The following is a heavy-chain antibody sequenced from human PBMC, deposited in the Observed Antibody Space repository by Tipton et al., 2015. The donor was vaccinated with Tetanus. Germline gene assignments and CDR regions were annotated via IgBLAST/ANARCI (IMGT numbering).Heavy chain of an antibody. Sequence: VQLVQSGAEVKKPGDSLKISCEVSGHNSRSYWISWVRQMPGKGLEWMGIIYPGDTDATYSPSFQGQVTISIDKSISTAYLHWTSLKASDTGVYFCARLPKHYSASGSTWGQGTLVIVSS. V-gene: IGHV5-51*01. D-gene: IGHD3-10*01. CDR2: IYPGDTDA. CDR1: GHNSRSYW. CDR3: ARLPKHYSASGST. J-gene: IGHJ5*02.